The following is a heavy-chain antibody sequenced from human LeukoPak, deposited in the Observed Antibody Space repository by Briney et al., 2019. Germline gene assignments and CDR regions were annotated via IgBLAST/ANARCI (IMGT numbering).Heavy chain of an antibody. J-gene: IGHJ4*02. V-gene: IGHV4-61*08. CDR2: IYYSGST. CDR1: GGSIGSGAYY. CDR3: ARDPSAAGPPFDY. D-gene: IGHD6-13*01. Sequence: PSETLSLTCTVSGGSIGSGAYYWSWIRQPPGKGLEWIGYIYYSGSTNYNPSLKSRVTISVDTSKNQFSLKLSSVTAADTAVYYCARDPSAAGPPFDYWGQGTLVTVSS.